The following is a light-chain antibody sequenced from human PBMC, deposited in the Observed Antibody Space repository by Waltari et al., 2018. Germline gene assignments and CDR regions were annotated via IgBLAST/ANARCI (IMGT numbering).Light chain of an antibody. V-gene: IGKV3-11*01. Sequence: LAQSPATLSFSPGERATLSCRTSQSVGRFLAWYQRKPGQAPRLLIYDASDRATGTPARFSGSGSGTDFTLTISSLEPEDFAVYYCQHRGNWPLLAFGQGTRLEIK. CDR2: DAS. CDR3: QHRGNWPLLA. CDR1: QSVGRF. J-gene: IGKJ5*01.